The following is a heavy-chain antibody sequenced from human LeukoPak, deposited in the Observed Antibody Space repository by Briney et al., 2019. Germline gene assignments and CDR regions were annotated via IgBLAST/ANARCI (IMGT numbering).Heavy chain of an antibody. V-gene: IGHV4-59*01. J-gene: IGHJ4*02. CDR1: DGSISNNY. D-gene: IGHD3/OR15-3a*01. CDR2: FYNGGST. Sequence: PSETLSLTCTVSDGSISNNYWYWIRQSPGKGLEWIGNFYNGGSTNYSPSLKSRVTISVDTSRNQFFLKLNSVTAADTAVYYCAKSHFWTGYPSDYWGQGILVTVSS. CDR3: AKSHFWTGYPSDY.